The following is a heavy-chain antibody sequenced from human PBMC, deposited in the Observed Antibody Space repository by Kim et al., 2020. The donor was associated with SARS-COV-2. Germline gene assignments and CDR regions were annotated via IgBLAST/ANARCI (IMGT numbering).Heavy chain of an antibody. Sequence: GGSLRLSCAASGFTFSSYAMSWVRQAPGKGLEWVSAISVSGGSTYYADSVKGRFTISRDNSKNTLYLQMNSLRAEDTAVYYCAKVGLYYYGSGSYYRDLDFNYGMDVGGKGTTVTVSS. V-gene: IGHV3-23*01. D-gene: IGHD3-10*01. CDR1: GFTFSSYA. CDR3: AKVGLYYYGSGSYYRDLDFNYGMDV. CDR2: ISVSGGST. J-gene: IGHJ6*04.